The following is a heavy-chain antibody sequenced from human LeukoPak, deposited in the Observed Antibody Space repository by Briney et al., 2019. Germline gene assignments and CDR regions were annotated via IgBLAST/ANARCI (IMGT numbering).Heavy chain of an antibody. CDR2: MNPNSGNT. D-gene: IGHD3-10*01. J-gene: IGHJ4*02. V-gene: IGHV1-8*01. Sequence: AASVKVSCKASGYTFTSYDINWVRQATGQGLEWMGWMNPNSGNTGYAQKFQGRVTMTRNTSISTAYMELSSLRSEDTAVYYCARAHITMVRGVLARHFDYWGQGTLVTVSP. CDR3: ARAHITMVRGVLARHFDY. CDR1: GYTFTSYD.